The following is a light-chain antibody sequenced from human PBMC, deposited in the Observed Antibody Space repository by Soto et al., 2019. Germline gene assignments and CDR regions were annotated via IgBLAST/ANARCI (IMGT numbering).Light chain of an antibody. V-gene: IGKV1D-16*01. CDR3: QQYNISPLT. CDR1: QDINSY. Sequence: DVQMTQSPSSLSASVGDRVTITCRASQDINSYLAWYQQKPGNAPKSLIYAASSLQTGVPSRFSGSESGTDFTLTISNLQPEDSATCYCQQYNISPLTFGGGTKVEIK. CDR2: AAS. J-gene: IGKJ4*01.